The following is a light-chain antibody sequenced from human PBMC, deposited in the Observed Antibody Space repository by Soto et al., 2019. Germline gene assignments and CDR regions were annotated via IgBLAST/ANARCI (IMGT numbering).Light chain of an antibody. Sequence: QSVLTQPPSVSGAPGQRVTISCTGSSSNIGAGYDVHWYQQLPGTAPKLLIYGNSNRPSGAPDRFSGSKSGTSASLAITGLHAEDEADYYCQSYDSSLSGSVFGGGTKLTVL. CDR1: SSNIGAGYD. V-gene: IGLV1-40*01. CDR3: QSYDSSLSGSV. CDR2: GNS. J-gene: IGLJ3*02.